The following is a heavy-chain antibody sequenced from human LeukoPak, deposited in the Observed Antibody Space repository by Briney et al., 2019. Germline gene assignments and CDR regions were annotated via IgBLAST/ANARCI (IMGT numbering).Heavy chain of an antibody. J-gene: IGHJ4*02. CDR2: IIPILGIA. D-gene: IGHD6-19*01. CDR3: ARVTAVAGTFYFDY. Sequence: GASVKVSCKASGGTFSSYAISWVRQAPGQGLEWMGRIIPILGIANYAQKFQGRVTITADKSTSTAYMELSSLRSEDTAVYYCARVTAVAGTFYFDYWGQGTLVTVSS. CDR1: GGTFSSYA. V-gene: IGHV1-69*04.